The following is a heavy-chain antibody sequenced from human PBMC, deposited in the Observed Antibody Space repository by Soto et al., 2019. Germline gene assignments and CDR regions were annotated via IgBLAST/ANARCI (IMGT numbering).Heavy chain of an antibody. CDR2: IVVGSGNT. J-gene: IGHJ4*02. CDR3: AADHYYDSSGYYYPMAY. D-gene: IGHD3-22*01. Sequence: ASVKVSCKASGFTFTSSAVQWVRQARGQRLEWIGWIVVGSGNTNYAQKFQERVTITRDMSTSTAYMELSSLRSEDTAVYYCAADHYYDSSGYYYPMAYWGQGTLVTVSS. CDR1: GFTFTSSA. V-gene: IGHV1-58*01.